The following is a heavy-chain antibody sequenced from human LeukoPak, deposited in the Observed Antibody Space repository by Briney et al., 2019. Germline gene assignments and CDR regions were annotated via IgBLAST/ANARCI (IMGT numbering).Heavy chain of an antibody. Sequence: GGSLRLSCAASGFTFSSYWMSWVRQAPGKGLEWVANIKQDGSEKYYVDSVKGRFTISRDNAKNSLYLQMNSLRAEDTAVYYCARDGGITMVRGVMTKDGYFDYWGQGTLVPVS. CDR3: ARDGGITMVRGVMTKDGYFDY. CDR1: GFTFSSYW. CDR2: IKQDGSEK. V-gene: IGHV3-7*01. D-gene: IGHD3-10*01. J-gene: IGHJ4*02.